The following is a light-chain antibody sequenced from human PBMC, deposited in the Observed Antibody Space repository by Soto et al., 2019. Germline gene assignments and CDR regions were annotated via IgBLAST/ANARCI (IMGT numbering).Light chain of an antibody. J-gene: IGKJ5*01. Sequence: EIVLTQSPGNLSLSPGERATLSCRASQSVSSRLAWYQQKPGQAPRLLISGASSRATGIPDRFSGSGSATDFTLTISRLEPEDFALYYCQHYGSSPITFGQGTRLEIK. V-gene: IGKV3-20*01. CDR2: GAS. CDR3: QHYGSSPIT. CDR1: QSVSSR.